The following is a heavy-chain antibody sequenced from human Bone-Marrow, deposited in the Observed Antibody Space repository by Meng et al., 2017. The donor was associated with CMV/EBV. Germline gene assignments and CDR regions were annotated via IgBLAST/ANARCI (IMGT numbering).Heavy chain of an antibody. Sequence: KVSCKGSGYSFTSYWIGWVRQMPGKGLEWMGIIYPGDSDTRYSPSFQGQVTISADKSISTAYLQWSSLKASDTAMYYCASSSSSSAEEYFQHWGQGTRVTVYS. D-gene: IGHD6-6*01. J-gene: IGHJ1*01. CDR1: GYSFTSYW. CDR3: ASSSSSSAEEYFQH. V-gene: IGHV5-51*01. CDR2: IYPGDSDT.